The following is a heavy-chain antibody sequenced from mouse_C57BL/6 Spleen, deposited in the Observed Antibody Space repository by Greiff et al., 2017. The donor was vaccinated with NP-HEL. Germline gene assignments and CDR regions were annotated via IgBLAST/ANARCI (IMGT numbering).Heavy chain of an antibody. CDR2: IHPNSGST. D-gene: IGHD1-1*01. CDR3: ARGTVVAPYYFDY. CDR1: GYTFTSYW. V-gene: IGHV1-64*01. Sequence: VQGVESGAELVKPGASVKLSCKASGYTFTSYWMHWVKQRPGQGLEWIGMIHPNSGSTNYNEKFKSKATLTVDKSSSTAYMQLSSLTSEDSAVYYCARGTVVAPYYFDYWGQGTTLTVSS. J-gene: IGHJ2*01.